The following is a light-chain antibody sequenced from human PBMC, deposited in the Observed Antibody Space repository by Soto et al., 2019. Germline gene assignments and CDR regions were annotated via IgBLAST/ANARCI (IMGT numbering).Light chain of an antibody. Sequence: SYELTQPLSVSVALGQAARIPCGGNNIGSKNVHWYQQKPGQAPVLVIYRSVNRPSGIPERFSGSNSGNTATLTISRAQAGDEADYYCQVWDSSTAYVFGTGTKVTVL. CDR1: NIGSKN. J-gene: IGLJ1*01. CDR2: RSV. V-gene: IGLV3-9*01. CDR3: QVWDSSTAYV.